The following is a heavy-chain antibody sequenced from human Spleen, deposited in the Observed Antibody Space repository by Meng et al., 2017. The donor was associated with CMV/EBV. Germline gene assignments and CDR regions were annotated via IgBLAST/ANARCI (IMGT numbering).Heavy chain of an antibody. CDR1: GFNFRIYG. J-gene: IGHJ6*02. CDR2: IRYDEKTK. V-gene: IGHV3-30*02. CDR3: ARELLSYDFWSGQSDKYYYYGMDV. Sequence: GGSLRLSCATSGFNFRIYGMHWVRQLPGKGLEWVAFIRYDEKTKYYVDSVKGRFTISRDNSKNTLYLQMNSLRAEDTAVYFCARELLSYDFWSGQSDKYYYYGMDVWGQGTTVTVSS. D-gene: IGHD3-3*01.